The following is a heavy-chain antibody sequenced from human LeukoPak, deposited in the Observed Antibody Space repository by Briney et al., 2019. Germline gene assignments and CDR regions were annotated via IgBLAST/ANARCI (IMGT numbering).Heavy chain of an antibody. CDR1: GFTFSDYY. J-gene: IGHJ4*02. CDR2: ISSSGSTI. Sequence: GGTLRLSCAASGFTFSDYYMSWIRQAPGKGLEWVSYISSSGSTIYYADSVKGRFTISRDNAKNSLYLQMNSLRAEDTAVYYCARVFGGDYDVYYFDYWGQGTLVTVSS. CDR3: ARVFGGDYDVYYFDY. D-gene: IGHD4-17*01. V-gene: IGHV3-11*04.